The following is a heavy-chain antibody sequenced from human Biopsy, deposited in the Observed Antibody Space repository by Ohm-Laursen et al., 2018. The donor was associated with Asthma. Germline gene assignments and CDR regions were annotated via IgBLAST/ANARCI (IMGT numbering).Heavy chain of an antibody. J-gene: IGHJ4*02. V-gene: IGHV3-23*01. D-gene: IGHD3-10*01. CDR3: AKSGSLWTAFDY. CDR1: GFTFSTNA. CDR2: ISDSGDNT. Sequence: GSLRLSCTASGFTFSTNAMSWVRQAPGKGLEWVSLISDSGDNTYYADSVKGRFTISRGNSKYTLYLQMNSLRAEDTAVYYCAKSGSLWTAFDYWGQGTLVTVSS.